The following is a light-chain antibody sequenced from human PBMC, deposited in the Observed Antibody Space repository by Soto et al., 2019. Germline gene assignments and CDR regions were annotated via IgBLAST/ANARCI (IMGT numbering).Light chain of an antibody. J-gene: IGKJ3*01. V-gene: IGKV3-11*01. CDR2: DAF. CDR1: QSVSSY. Sequence: IVLTQSPATLSLSPGESATLSCRASQSVSSYLAWYQQQPCQAPRLIIYDAFNRAAGVPARFSGSGSGTDFILTISSLEPEDFAVYYCQQRSNPFTFGPGTKVDVK. CDR3: QQRSNPFT.